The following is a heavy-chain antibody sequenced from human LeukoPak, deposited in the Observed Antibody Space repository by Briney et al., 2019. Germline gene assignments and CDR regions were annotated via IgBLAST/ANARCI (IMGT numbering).Heavy chain of an antibody. Sequence: PSQTLSLTCTVSGYAITSGGFSWNWIRQPPGKGLEWIGCIYDRGPAYYNPSLKSRFTISVDRPKDQFFLNVTSLTAADTAVYYCARSRQASGLFNSWGQGTLVVVSS. CDR2: IYDRGPA. J-gene: IGHJ5*01. CDR3: ARSRQASGLFNS. D-gene: IGHD3-10*01. V-gene: IGHV4-30-2*01. CDR1: GYAITSGGFS.